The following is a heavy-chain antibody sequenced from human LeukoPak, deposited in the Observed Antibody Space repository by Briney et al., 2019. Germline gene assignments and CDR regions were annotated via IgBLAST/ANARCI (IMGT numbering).Heavy chain of an antibody. D-gene: IGHD6-13*01. CDR3: ARDSSSWNAFDI. J-gene: IGHJ3*02. CDR2: IWYDGSNK. Sequence: PGRSLRLSCAASGFTFSSYGMHWVRQAPGKGLEWVAVIWYDGSNKYYADSVKGRFTISRDNSKNTLYLQMNSLRAEDTAVYYCARDSSSWNAFDIWGQGTMVTVSS. CDR1: GFTFSSYG. V-gene: IGHV3-33*01.